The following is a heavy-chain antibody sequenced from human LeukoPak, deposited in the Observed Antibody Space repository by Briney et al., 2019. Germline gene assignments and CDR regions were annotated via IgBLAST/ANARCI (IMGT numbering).Heavy chain of an antibody. J-gene: IGHJ3*02. V-gene: IGHV1-24*01. Sequence: ASVKVSCKVSGYTLTELSMHWVRQAPGKGLEWMGGFDPEDGETIYAQKFQGRVTMTEDTPTDTAYMELSSLRSEDTAVYYCATGLDCSSTSCYFWDAFDIWGQGTMVTVSS. CDR3: ATGLDCSSTSCYFWDAFDI. CDR1: GYTLTELS. D-gene: IGHD2-2*01. CDR2: FDPEDGET.